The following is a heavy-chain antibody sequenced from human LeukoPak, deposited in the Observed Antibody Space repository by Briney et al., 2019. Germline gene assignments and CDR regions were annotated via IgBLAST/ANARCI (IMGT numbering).Heavy chain of an antibody. J-gene: IGHJ6*03. D-gene: IGHD1-14*01. CDR2: ISTDSGKT. V-gene: IGHV1-18*03. CDR1: GYTFTTYN. CDR3: ARVPEREYNNYMDV. Sequence: GASVKDSCKASGYTFTTYNINWVRQAPGQGLEWMGWISTDSGKTNYAQKFQGRVTMTTDISTSTAFMELRSLRSDDMAVFYCARVPEREYNNYMDVWGKGTTVTISS.